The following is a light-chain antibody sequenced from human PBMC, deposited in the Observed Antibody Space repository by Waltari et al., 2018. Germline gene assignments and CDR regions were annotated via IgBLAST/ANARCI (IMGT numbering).Light chain of an antibody. CDR3: QTGGHGTWV. V-gene: IGLV4-69*01. Sequence: QLVLTQSPSASASLGASVKLTCTLDSGHSNNIVAWLQRRPEKGPRYLMKVNSDGSHTKGDDIPDRFSGSSSGPERYLTISSLQSEDEADYYCQTGGHGTWVFGGWTKLTVV. CDR2: VNSDGSH. J-gene: IGLJ3*02. CDR1: SGHSNNI.